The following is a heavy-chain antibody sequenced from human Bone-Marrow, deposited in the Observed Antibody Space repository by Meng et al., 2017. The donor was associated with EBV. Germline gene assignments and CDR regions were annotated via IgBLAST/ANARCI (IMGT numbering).Heavy chain of an antibody. D-gene: IGHD3-10*01. Sequence: QVQVWQSVAEGKEPGTSVKVSCKASGYTFTRFYFHWVRQAAGQGLEWMGVLDPSGGGTNYAQKFQGRITMTRDTSTSTIYMELSSLRSEDTAVYYCARDLARGNDYWGQGTLVTVSS. CDR3: ARDLARGNDY. V-gene: IGHV1-46*01. J-gene: IGHJ4*02. CDR2: LDPSGGGT. CDR1: GYTFTRFY.